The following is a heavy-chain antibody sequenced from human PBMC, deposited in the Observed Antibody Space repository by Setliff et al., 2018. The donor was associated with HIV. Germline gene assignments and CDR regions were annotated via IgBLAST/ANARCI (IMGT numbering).Heavy chain of an antibody. Sequence: ASVKVSCKASGYTFTKYGVSWVRQAPGQGLEWMGWISAYNGNTNYPQKFQGRVTMTTDTSTSTAYMELRSLRSDDTAVYYCARGGGLKPFGYQLDYWGQGTLVTVSS. V-gene: IGHV1-18*01. J-gene: IGHJ4*02. D-gene: IGHD2-2*01. CDR1: GYTFTKYG. CDR2: ISAYNGNT. CDR3: ARGGGLKPFGYQLDY.